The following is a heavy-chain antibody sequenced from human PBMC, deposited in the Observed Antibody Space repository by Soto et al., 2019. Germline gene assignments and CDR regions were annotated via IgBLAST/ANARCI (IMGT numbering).Heavy chain of an antibody. Sequence: SXTLSLTCSVSDDSINSDKYYWCWIRQPPGKGLEWIGSIYYRGNAYYNPSLQTRVTISLDKSKSQFSLRLNSVTAADSAVYFCARLEGLATISYYFDFWGPGALVTVSS. V-gene: IGHV4-39*01. CDR2: IYYRGNA. J-gene: IGHJ4*02. D-gene: IGHD3-9*01. CDR3: ARLEGLATISYYFDF. CDR1: DDSINSDKYY.